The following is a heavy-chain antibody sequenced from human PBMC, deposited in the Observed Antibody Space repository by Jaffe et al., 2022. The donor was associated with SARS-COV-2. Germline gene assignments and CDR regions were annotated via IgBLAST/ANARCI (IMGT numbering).Heavy chain of an antibody. J-gene: IGHJ4*02. V-gene: IGHV4-39*01. CDR3: ARLSTYHPADY. CDR2: VYYSGST. D-gene: IGHD2-2*01. CDR1: GGSITSDSYY. Sequence: QLQLQESGPGLVKPSETLSLTCTVSGGSITSDSYYWGWIRQPPGKGLEWIGSVYYSGSTYHIPSLKSRVTISVDTSKNQFSLNLSSVTAADTAVYFCARLSTYHPADYWGQGALVTVSS.